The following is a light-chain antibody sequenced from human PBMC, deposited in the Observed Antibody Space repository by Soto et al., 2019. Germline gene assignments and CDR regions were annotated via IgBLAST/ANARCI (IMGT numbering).Light chain of an antibody. V-gene: IGKV3-11*01. J-gene: IGKJ4*01. CDR1: QSVSSD. CDR3: QQRSNWPLLT. CDR2: DAS. Sequence: EIVLTQSAATLSLSPGERATLSCRASQSVSSDLAWYQQKPGQAPRLLIYDASNRATGIPARFSGSGSGTDFTLTISSLEPEDFAVSYCQQRSNWPLLTFGGGTKVEIK.